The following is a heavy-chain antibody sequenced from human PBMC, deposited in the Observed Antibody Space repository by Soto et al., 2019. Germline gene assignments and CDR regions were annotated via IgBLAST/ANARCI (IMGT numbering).Heavy chain of an antibody. CDR1: GFSLSTSGVG. V-gene: IGHV2-5*02. CDR3: AHLSYCSGGSCYPTRIVVADY. D-gene: IGHD2-15*01. J-gene: IGHJ4*02. Sequence: QITLKESGPTLVKPTQTLTLTCTFSGFSLSTSGVGVGWIRQPPGKALEWLALIYWDDDKRYSPSLKSRLTITKDTSNSQVVLTMTTMDPVDTATYYCAHLSYCSGGSCYPTRIVVADYWGQGTLVTVSS. CDR2: IYWDDDK.